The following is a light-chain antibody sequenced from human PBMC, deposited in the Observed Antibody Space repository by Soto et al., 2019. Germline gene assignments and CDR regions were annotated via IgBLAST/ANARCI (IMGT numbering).Light chain of an antibody. V-gene: IGKV3-20*01. J-gene: IGKJ5*01. Sequence: EIVLTQSPGTLSLSPGERAILSCRASQSVSSAHIAWYQQIPGQAPRLFMYGASRRVTGIPDRFSGSGSGTDFTVTISRLEPEDFAMYHYQYYGSSPSFGQGTRLEIK. CDR3: QYYGSSPS. CDR1: QSVSSAH. CDR2: GAS.